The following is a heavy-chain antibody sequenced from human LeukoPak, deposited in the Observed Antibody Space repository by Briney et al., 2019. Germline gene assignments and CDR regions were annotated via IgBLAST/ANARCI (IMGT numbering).Heavy chain of an antibody. Sequence: GASVKVSCKASGYTFIRYYIHWVRQAPGQGLEWMGIINPSGGSTSYAQKFQGRVTMTRDTSTSTVYMELSSLRSEDTAVYYCARAAYDYVWGSPNWFDPWGQGTLVTVSS. CDR3: ARAAYDYVWGSPNWFDP. CDR2: INPSGGST. V-gene: IGHV1-46*01. J-gene: IGHJ5*02. D-gene: IGHD3-16*01. CDR1: GYTFIRYY.